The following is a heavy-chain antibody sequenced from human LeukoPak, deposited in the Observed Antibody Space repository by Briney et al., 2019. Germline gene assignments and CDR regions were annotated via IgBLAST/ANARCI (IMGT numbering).Heavy chain of an antibody. Sequence: PSETLSLTCTVSGGSISSYYWTWLRQPPGKGLEWVGYISYSGNTNHNPSLKSRVTMSVDTSKSQFSLKLNSVTAADTAVYYCARDNQGVDYWGQGTLVTVSS. CDR1: GGSISSYY. CDR2: ISYSGNT. CDR3: ARDNQGVDY. J-gene: IGHJ4*02. D-gene: IGHD1-14*01. V-gene: IGHV4-59*12.